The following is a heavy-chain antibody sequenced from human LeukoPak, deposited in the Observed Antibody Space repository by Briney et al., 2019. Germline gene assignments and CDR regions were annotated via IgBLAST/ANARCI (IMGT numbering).Heavy chain of an antibody. D-gene: IGHD3-22*01. CDR2: ISYDGSNK. V-gene: IGHV3-30-3*01. J-gene: IGHJ6*02. Sequence: GGSLRLSCAASGFTFSSYAMHWVRQAPGKGLEWVAVISYDGSNKYYADSVKGRFTTSRDNSKDTLYLQMNSLRAEDTAVYYCARDQIRHDSSGYYYVVYYYYGMDVWGQGTTVTVSS. CDR1: GFTFSSYA. CDR3: ARDQIRHDSSGYYYVVYYYYGMDV.